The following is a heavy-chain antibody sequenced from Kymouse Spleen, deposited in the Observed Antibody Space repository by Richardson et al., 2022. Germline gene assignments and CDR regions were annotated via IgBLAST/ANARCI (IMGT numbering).Heavy chain of an antibody. Sequence: EVQLVESGGGLVQPGGSLKLSCAASGFTFSGSAMHWVRQASGKGLEWVGRIRSKANSYATAYAASVKGRFTISRDDSKNTAYLQMNSLKTEDTAVYYCTRLNFWSGYNWFDPWGQGTLVTVSS. J-gene: IGHJ5*02. CDR2: IRSKANSYAT. D-gene: IGHD3-3*01. CDR1: GFTFSGSA. V-gene: IGHV3-73*02. CDR3: TRLNFWSGYNWFDP.